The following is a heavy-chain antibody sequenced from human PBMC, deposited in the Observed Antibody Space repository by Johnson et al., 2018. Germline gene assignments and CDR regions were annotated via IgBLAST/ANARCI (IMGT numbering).Heavy chain of an antibody. J-gene: IGHJ6*03. D-gene: IGHD3-10*01. V-gene: IGHV3-30*18. CDR2: ISYDGSNK. CDR3: AKEGHSHRLRGYYYYRDG. Sequence: QVQLVQSGGGVVQPGRSLRLSCAASGFIFTNYGMHWVRQVPGKGLEWVAVISYDGSNKYSADSVKGRFTISRDNSKNTLNLQMNSLRAEDTAVYYCAKEGHSHRLRGYYYYRDGWGKGATVTVSS. CDR1: GFIFTNYG.